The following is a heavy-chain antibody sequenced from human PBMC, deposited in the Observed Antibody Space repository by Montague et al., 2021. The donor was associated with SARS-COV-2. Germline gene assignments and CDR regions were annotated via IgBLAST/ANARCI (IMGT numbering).Heavy chain of an antibody. D-gene: IGHD1-26*01. CDR1: GFTFSSYD. J-gene: IGHJ4*02. CDR3: ARGRGGRPWYFDY. V-gene: IGHV3-13*01. Sequence: SLRLPCAASGFTFSSYDMHWVRQATGKGLEWVSAIGTAGDTYYPGSVKGRFTISRENAKNPLYLQMNSLRAGDTAVYYCARGRGGRPWYFDYWGQGTLVTVSS. CDR2: IGTAGDT.